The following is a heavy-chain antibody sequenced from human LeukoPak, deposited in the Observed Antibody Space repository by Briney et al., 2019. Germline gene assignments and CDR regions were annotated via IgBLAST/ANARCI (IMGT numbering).Heavy chain of an antibody. D-gene: IGHD1-26*01. J-gene: IGHJ3*02. CDR1: GFTFSSYS. V-gene: IGHV3-48*01. CDR2: ISSSSSTI. Sequence: GGSLRLSCAASGFTFSSYSMNWVRQAPGKGLEWVSYISSSSSTIYYADSVKGRFTISRDNAKNSLYLQMNSLRAEDTAVYYCARDRSGSYTSAFDIWDQGTMVTVSS. CDR3: ARDRSGSYTSAFDI.